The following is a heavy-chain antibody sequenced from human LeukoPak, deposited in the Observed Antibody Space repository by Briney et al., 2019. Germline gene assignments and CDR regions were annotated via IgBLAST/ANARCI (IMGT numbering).Heavy chain of an antibody. CDR1: GYTFTGYY. D-gene: IGHD2-15*01. CDR3: ARVGCSGGSCYRSIFDY. J-gene: IGHJ4*02. CDR2: INPNSGGT. V-gene: IGHV1-2*06. Sequence: EASVKLSCKASGYTFTGYYMNWVRQAPGQGLEWMGRINPNSGGTNYAQKFQGRVTMTRDTSISTAYMELSRLRSDDTAVYYCARVGCSGGSCYRSIFDYWGQGTLVTVSS.